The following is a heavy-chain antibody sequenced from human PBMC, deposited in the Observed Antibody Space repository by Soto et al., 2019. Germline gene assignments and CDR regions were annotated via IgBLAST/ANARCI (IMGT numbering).Heavy chain of an antibody. J-gene: IGHJ6*02. CDR2: MYSGGST. D-gene: IGHD2-2*01. CDR3: ARDSSLHQPLFYGMDV. V-gene: IGHV3-66*01. Sequence: EVQLVESGGGLVQPGGSLRLSCAASGLTVSSNYMSWVRQAPGKGLEWVSVMYSGGSTYYADSVKGRFIISRDNYKNTLYLQMDSLRGEDTAVYYCARDSSLHQPLFYGMDVWGQGTTVNVSS. CDR1: GLTVSSNY.